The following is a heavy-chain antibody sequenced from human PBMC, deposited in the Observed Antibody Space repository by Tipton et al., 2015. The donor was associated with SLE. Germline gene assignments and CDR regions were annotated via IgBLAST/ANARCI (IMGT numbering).Heavy chain of an antibody. D-gene: IGHD1-14*01. CDR2: IIYDGSNN. V-gene: IGHV3-30*04. CDR3: ARDAGVLGTYYFDY. Sequence: SLRLSCAASGFSFSDYAMHWVRQAPGKGLEWVAVIIYDGSNNYYGDSVRGRFTVSRDNSKNTLFLQTNSLRAEDTAVYHCARDAGVLGTYYFDYWGQGTLVTVSS. CDR1: GFSFSDYA. J-gene: IGHJ4*02.